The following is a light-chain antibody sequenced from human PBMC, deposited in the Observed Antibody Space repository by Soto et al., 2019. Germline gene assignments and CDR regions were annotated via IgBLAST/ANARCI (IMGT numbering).Light chain of an antibody. J-gene: IGLJ1*01. CDR2: DVS. CDR3: SSYTSSSLYV. Sequence: QSALTHPASVSGSPXXXITISCTXXXXDVGGYNYVSWYQQHPGKAPKLMIYDVSNRPSGVSNRFSGSKSGNTASLTISGLQAEDEADYYCSSYTSSSLYVFATGTKVTVL. V-gene: IGLV2-14*01. CDR1: XXDVGGYNY.